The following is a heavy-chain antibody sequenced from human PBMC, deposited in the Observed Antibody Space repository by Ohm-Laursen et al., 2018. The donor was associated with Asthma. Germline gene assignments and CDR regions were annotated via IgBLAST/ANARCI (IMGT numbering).Heavy chain of an antibody. D-gene: IGHD3-3*01. CDR2: ISTASSFI. J-gene: IGHJ4*02. Sequence: GSLRLSCTASGYTFSRYSIHWVRQVPGKGLEWVASISTASSFIYYADSVRGRFTTSRDNARNSVYLQMNSLRDEDTAVYFCARGGVLRFLNWLLSPFDCWGQGTLVTVSS. CDR3: ARGGVLRFLNWLLSPFDC. V-gene: IGHV3-21*01. CDR1: GYTFSRYS.